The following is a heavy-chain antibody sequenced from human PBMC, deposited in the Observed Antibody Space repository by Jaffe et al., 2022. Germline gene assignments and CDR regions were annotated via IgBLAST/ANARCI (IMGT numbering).Heavy chain of an antibody. D-gene: IGHD3-3*01. CDR3: ARVRPQRIFGVVTSKAQIFDY. CDR2: IYYSGST. J-gene: IGHJ4*02. V-gene: IGHV4-59*01. CDR1: GGSISSYY. Sequence: QVQLQESGPGLVKPSETLSLTCTVSGGSISSYYWSWIRQPPGKGLEWIGYIYYSGSTNYNPSLKSRVTISVDTSKNQFSLKLSSVTAADTAVYYCARVRPQRIFGVVTSKAQIFDYWGQGTLVTVSS.